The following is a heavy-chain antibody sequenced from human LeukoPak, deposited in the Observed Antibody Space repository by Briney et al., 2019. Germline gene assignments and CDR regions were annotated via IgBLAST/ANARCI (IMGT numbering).Heavy chain of an antibody. V-gene: IGHV1-18*04. CDR2: ISAYSGHT. J-gene: IGHJ4*02. D-gene: IGHD3-22*01. CDR1: GYTLTNYG. CDR3: ARDPRNYYDSSDYSVNFEY. Sequence: GASVKVSCKASGYTLTNYGISWVRQAPGQGLEWMGWISAYSGHTKSVQKVQDRVTVTTDTSTNTAYIELRSLRSDDTAVYYCARDPRNYYDSSDYSVNFEYWGQGTLLTVSS.